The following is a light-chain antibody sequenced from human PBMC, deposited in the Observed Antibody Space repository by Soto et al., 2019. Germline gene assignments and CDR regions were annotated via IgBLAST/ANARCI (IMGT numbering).Light chain of an antibody. J-gene: IGKJ1*01. V-gene: IGKV3-20*01. CDR1: QSVSSSY. Sequence: EPVLTQSPGTLCLSPGDRATLFRRASQSVSSSYLAWYQQKPGQAPRLLIYGASSRATGIPDRFSGSGSGTDFTLTISRLEPEDCAVYDCQQYGSSRWTFGQGTKVDIK. CDR2: GAS. CDR3: QQYGSSRWT.